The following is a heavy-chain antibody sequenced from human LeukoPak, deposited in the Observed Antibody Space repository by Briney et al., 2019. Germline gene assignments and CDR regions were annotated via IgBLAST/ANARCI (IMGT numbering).Heavy chain of an antibody. Sequence: PGGSLRLSCAASGFTFSNVGMHWVRQAPGKGLEWVAFIRYDGDNKHYADSVKGRFTISRDNSMDTLYLQMNSLRAEDTAMYYCAKGIAVAFAYYFDYWGQGTLVTVSS. CDR2: IRYDGDNK. J-gene: IGHJ4*02. CDR1: GFTFSNVG. D-gene: IGHD6-19*01. V-gene: IGHV3-30*02. CDR3: AKGIAVAFAYYFDY.